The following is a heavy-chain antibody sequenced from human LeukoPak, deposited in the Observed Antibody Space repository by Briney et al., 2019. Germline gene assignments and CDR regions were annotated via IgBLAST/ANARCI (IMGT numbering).Heavy chain of an antibody. D-gene: IGHD2-15*01. Sequence: SETLSLTSAVYGGSFSGYYWSWIRQPPGKGLEWIGEINHSGSTNYNPSLKSRVTISVDTSKNQFSLKLSSVTAADTAVYYCARGRGYCSGGSCWYYFDYWGQGTLVTVSS. J-gene: IGHJ4*02. CDR3: ARGRGYCSGGSCWYYFDY. CDR2: INHSGST. V-gene: IGHV4-34*01. CDR1: GGSFSGYY.